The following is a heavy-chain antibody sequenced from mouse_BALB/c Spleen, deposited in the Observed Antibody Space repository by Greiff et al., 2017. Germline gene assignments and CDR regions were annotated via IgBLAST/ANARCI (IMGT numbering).Heavy chain of an antibody. CDR2: ISSGSSTI. J-gene: IGHJ2*01. Sequence: EVKLVESGGGLVQPGGSRKLSCAASGFTFSSFGMHWVRQAPEKGLEWVAYISSGSSTIYYADTVKGRFTISRDNPKNTLFLQMTSLRSEDTAMYYCARGGDGYSDYWGQGTTLTVSS. D-gene: IGHD2-3*01. V-gene: IGHV5-17*02. CDR1: GFTFSSFG. CDR3: ARGGDGYSDY.